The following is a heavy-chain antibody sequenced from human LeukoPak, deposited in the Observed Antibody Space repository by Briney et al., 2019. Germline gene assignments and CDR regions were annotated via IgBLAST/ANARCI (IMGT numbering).Heavy chain of an antibody. CDR2: ISGSGFGT. D-gene: IGHD6-13*01. CDR3: AKDRQHQ. CDR1: AFSFRNYA. J-gene: IGHJ4*02. V-gene: IGHV3-23*01. Sequence: RPGGSLRLSCAASAFSFRNYAMSWVRQAPGKGLEWVSSISGSGFGTYYADSVKGRFTISRDNSKNTLYLQMNSLRAEDTAVYHCAKDRQHQWGQGTLVTVSS.